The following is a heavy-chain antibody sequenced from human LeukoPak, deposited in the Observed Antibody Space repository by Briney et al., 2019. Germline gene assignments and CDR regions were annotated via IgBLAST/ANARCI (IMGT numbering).Heavy chain of an antibody. Sequence: ASVKVSCKASGYTFTSYGISWVRQAPGQGLEWMGWISAYNGNTNYAQKLQGRVTMTTGTSTSTAYMELRSLRSDDTAVYYCAREYSYYDILTGYSKYYFDYWGQGTLVTVSS. CDR3: AREYSYYDILTGYSKYYFDY. CDR2: ISAYNGNT. CDR1: GYTFTSYG. V-gene: IGHV1-18*01. D-gene: IGHD3-9*01. J-gene: IGHJ4*02.